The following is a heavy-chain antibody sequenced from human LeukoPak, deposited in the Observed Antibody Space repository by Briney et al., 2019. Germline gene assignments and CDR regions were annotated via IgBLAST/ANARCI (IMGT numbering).Heavy chain of an antibody. Sequence: PGGSLRLSCAASGFTVSSNYMSWVRQAPGKGLEWVSVIYSGGSTYYADSEKGRFTISRDNSKNTLYLQMNSLRAEDTAVYYCARDVRHDYGGNPMGFVYWGQGTLVTVSS. J-gene: IGHJ4*02. CDR1: GFTVSSNY. CDR3: ARDVRHDYGGNPMGFVY. CDR2: IYSGGST. D-gene: IGHD4-23*01. V-gene: IGHV3-66*01.